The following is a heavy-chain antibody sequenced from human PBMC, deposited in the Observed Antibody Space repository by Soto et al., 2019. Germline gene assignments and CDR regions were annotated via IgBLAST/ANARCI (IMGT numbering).Heavy chain of an antibody. CDR2: IIPILGIA. CDR1: GGTFSSYT. V-gene: IGHV1-69*02. Sequence: QVQLVQSGAEVKKPGSSVKVSCKASGGTFSSYTISWVRQAPGQGLEWMGRIIPILGIANYAQKFQGRVTITADKSTSTAYMELSSLRSEDTAVYYCAGAYYYGSGSYYIFDYWGQETLVTVSS. J-gene: IGHJ4*02. CDR3: AGAYYYGSGSYYIFDY. D-gene: IGHD3-10*01.